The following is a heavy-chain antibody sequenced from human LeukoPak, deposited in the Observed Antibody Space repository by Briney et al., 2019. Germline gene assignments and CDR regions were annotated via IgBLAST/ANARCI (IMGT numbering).Heavy chain of an antibody. CDR2: ISGVGPGT. V-gene: IGHV3-23*01. CDR1: GFAFNTYA. D-gene: IGHD2-2*01. Sequence: GGSLRLSCAASGFAFNTYAVTWVRQAPGKGLEWVSSISGVGPGTYYADSVKGRFTISRDNAKNSLYLQMNSLRAEDTAVYYCARLYCSSTSCPRSMDVWGQGTTVTVSS. J-gene: IGHJ6*02. CDR3: ARLYCSSTSCPRSMDV.